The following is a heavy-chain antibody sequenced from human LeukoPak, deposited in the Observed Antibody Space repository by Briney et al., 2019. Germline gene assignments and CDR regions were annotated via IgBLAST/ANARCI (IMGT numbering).Heavy chain of an antibody. V-gene: IGHV4-4*02. J-gene: IGHJ4*02. D-gene: IGHD6-19*01. CDR1: GGSISSSNW. Sequence: SETLSLTCAVSGGSISSSNWWSWVRQPPGKGLEWIGEIYHSGSTNYNPSLKSRVTISVDKSKNQFSLKLSSVTAAGTAVYYCARSLSSGWYCYFDYWGQGTLVTVSS. CDR3: ARSLSSGWYCYFDY. CDR2: IYHSGST.